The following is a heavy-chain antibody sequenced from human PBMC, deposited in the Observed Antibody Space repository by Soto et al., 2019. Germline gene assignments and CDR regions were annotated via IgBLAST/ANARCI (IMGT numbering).Heavy chain of an antibody. J-gene: IGHJ4*02. CDR3: ARGMYSAYETSPLFFDY. Sequence: GGSLRLSCTASGFTFGGYAMSWFRQAPGKGLEWVGFIRSRAYSRTTGYAASVKDRFTISRDDSSSIAYLQMNSLKTEDTALYYCARGMYSAYETSPLFFDYWGLGTLVTVSS. CDR1: GFTFGGYA. V-gene: IGHV3-49*03. CDR2: IRSRAYSRTT. D-gene: IGHD5-12*01.